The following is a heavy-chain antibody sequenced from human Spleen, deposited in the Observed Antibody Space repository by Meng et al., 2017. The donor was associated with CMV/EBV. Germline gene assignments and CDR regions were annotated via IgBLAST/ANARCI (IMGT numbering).Heavy chain of an antibody. D-gene: IGHD3-22*01. Sequence: QQCGAGLVKPSATLSLTCACYGGSFSGYYWSWIRQPPGKGLEWIGEINHSGSTNYNPSLKSRVTISVDTSKNQFSLKLSSVTAADTAVYYCARGIDYYDSSRHFDYWGQGTLVTVSS. V-gene: IGHV4-34*01. J-gene: IGHJ4*02. CDR2: INHSGST. CDR3: ARGIDYYDSSRHFDY. CDR1: GGSFSGYY.